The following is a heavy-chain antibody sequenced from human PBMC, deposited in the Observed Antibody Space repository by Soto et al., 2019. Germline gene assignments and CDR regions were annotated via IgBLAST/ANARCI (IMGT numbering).Heavy chain of an antibody. J-gene: IGHJ5*02. V-gene: IGHV3-30*18. CDR2: ISYDGSNK. CDR3: AKDQSDSSGWHEGFDP. D-gene: IGHD6-19*01. CDR1: GFTFSSYG. Sequence: QVQLVESGGGVVQPGRSLRLSCAASGFTFSSYGMHWVRQAPGKGLEWVAVISYDGSNKYYADSVKGRFTISRDNSKNTLYLQMNSLRAEDTAVYYCAKDQSDSSGWHEGFDPWGQGTLVTVSS.